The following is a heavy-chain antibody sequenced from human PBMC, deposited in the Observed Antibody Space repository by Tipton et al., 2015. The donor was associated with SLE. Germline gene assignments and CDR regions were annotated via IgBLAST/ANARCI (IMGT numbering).Heavy chain of an antibody. D-gene: IGHD5-18*01. CDR1: RFTFSSYG. J-gene: IGHJ4*02. Sequence: SLRLSCVASRFTFSSYGMHWVRQAPGKGLEWVAFIRYDGSNEYYADSVKGRFTVSRDNSRNTLYVQMNSLRAEDTAVYYCAKVKGYSYGGRGYFDYWGQGTLVTVSS. CDR2: IRYDGSNE. V-gene: IGHV3-30*02. CDR3: AKVKGYSYGGRGYFDY.